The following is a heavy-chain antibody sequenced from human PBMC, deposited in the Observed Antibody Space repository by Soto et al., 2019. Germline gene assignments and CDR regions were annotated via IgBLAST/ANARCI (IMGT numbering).Heavy chain of an antibody. CDR1: GGSISSGGYY. Sequence: SETLSLTCTVSGGSISSGGYYWSWIRQHPGKGLEWIGYIYYSGSTYYNPSLKSRVTISVDTSKNQFSLKLSSVTAADTAVYYCARNSELASSDFWSGYYILDYWGQGTLVTVSS. V-gene: IGHV4-31*02. CDR2: IYYSGST. CDR3: ARNSELASSDFWSGYYILDY. D-gene: IGHD3-3*01. J-gene: IGHJ4*02.